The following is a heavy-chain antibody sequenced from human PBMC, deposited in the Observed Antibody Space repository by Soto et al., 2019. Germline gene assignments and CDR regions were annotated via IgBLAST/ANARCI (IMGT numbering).Heavy chain of an antibody. D-gene: IGHD3-10*01. Sequence: QVQLQESGPGLVKPSQTLSLTCNVSGGSISSDDYYWSWIRQPPGKGLEWIGYIYHSGSSYYNPSLQSRVTISIHTSKNQLSLKLSSVTAADSAVYYCARTSPRGSGTWFDPWGQGTLVTVSS. CDR2: IYHSGSS. CDR3: ARTSPRGSGTWFDP. V-gene: IGHV4-30-4*01. CDR1: GGSISSDDYY. J-gene: IGHJ5*02.